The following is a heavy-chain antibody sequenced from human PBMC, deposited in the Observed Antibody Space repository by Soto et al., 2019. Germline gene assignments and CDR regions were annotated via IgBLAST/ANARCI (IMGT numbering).Heavy chain of an antibody. D-gene: IGHD6-19*01. V-gene: IGHV3-21*01. CDR3: TRDPLIAVAAYDAFDI. J-gene: IGHJ3*02. CDR2: ISNNGSNK. Sequence: GGSLRLSCAAPGFTFSSYSMNWVRQAPGTGLEWVAFISNNGSNKYYADSVKGRYTISRDDSKNTVYLQMNSLGAEDTAGYYCTRDPLIAVAAYDAFDIWGQGTSVTVSS. CDR1: GFTFSSYS.